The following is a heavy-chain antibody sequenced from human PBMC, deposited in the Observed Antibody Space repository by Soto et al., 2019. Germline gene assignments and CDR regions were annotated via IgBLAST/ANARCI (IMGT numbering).Heavy chain of an antibody. CDR3: AKDEGVGGTLGLFDY. D-gene: IGHD1-26*01. Sequence: QVQLVESGGGAVQPGESLRLSCVASGFDFTYYAMHWVRQAPGKGLESVAVMSSDGSKIHHTDSVKGRFTISRVTSKNTLYLQMNSLRKEDTAVYFCAKDEGVGGTLGLFDYWGQGTLVSVSS. CDR2: MSSDGSKI. J-gene: IGHJ4*02. V-gene: IGHV3-30*18. CDR1: GFDFTYYA.